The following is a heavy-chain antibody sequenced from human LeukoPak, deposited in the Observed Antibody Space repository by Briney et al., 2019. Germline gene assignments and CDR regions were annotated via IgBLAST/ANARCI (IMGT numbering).Heavy chain of an antibody. Sequence: GRSLRLSCAASGFTFSSYGMHWVRQAPGKGLEWVAVISYDGSNKYYADSVKGRFTISRDNSKNTLYLQMNSLRAEDTAGYYCAKDLQTIAARTSFDYWGQGTLVTVSS. CDR2: ISYDGSNK. D-gene: IGHD6-6*01. CDR1: GFTFSSYG. CDR3: AKDLQTIAARTSFDY. J-gene: IGHJ4*02. V-gene: IGHV3-30*18.